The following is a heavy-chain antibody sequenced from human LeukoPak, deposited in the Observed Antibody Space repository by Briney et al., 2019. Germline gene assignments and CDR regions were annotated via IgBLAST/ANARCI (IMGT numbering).Heavy chain of an antibody. CDR2: IIPIFGTA. V-gene: IGHV1-69*13. CDR1: GGTFSSYA. CDR3: ARGYLGFYDSSGYSAIDY. D-gene: IGHD3-22*01. J-gene: IGHJ4*02. Sequence: ASVKVSCKASGGTFSSYAISWVRQAPGQGLEWMGGIIPIFGTANYAQKFQGRVTITADESTSTAYMELSSLRSEDTAVYYCARGYLGFYDSSGYSAIDYWGQGTLVTVSS.